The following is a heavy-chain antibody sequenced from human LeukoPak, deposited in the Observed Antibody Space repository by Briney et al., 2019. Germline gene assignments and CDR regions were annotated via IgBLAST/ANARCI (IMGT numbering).Heavy chain of an antibody. J-gene: IGHJ6*02. D-gene: IGHD1-14*01. Sequence: ASVKVSCKASVYNLLNYGISWVRQAPGQGLGWMGWISSYNGDTKYAQNFQGRVTMTTDTSTSTAHMELRSLISDDTAVYYCARKGEPKSSNLYYYYGMDVWGQGTTVTVSS. CDR1: VYNLLNYG. CDR2: ISSYNGDT. V-gene: IGHV1-18*01. CDR3: ARKGEPKSSNLYYYYGMDV.